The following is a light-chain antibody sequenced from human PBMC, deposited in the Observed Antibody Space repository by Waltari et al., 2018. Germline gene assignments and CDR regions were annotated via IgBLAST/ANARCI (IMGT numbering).Light chain of an antibody. Sequence: DIQMTQSPSSLSASVGGSVTITCRASQDITKYLNWYQQKPGKTPKRLIYDASSLQSGVPSRFSGSGSGTVFTRTISSLQPEDAGTYFCLHYDSAPYTFGQGTKVEI. J-gene: IGKJ2*01. CDR3: LHYDSAPYT. CDR1: QDITKY. CDR2: DAS. V-gene: IGKV1-17*01.